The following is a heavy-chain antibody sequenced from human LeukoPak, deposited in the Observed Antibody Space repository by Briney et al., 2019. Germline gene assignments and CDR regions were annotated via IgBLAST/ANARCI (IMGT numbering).Heavy chain of an antibody. CDR1: GGSFSGYY. D-gene: IGHD3-3*01. Sequence: PSETLSLTCAVYGGSFSGYYWSWIRQPPGKGLEWTGEINHSGSTNYNPSLKSRVTISVDTSKNQFSLKLSSVTAADTAVYYCARGVGFWSGYIDYWGQGTLVTVSS. V-gene: IGHV4-34*01. J-gene: IGHJ4*02. CDR3: ARGVGFWSGYIDY. CDR2: INHSGST.